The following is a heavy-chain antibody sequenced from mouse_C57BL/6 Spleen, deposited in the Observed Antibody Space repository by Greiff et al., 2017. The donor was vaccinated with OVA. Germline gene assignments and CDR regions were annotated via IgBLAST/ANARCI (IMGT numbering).Heavy chain of an antibody. D-gene: IGHD1-1*01. CDR1: GYTFTEYT. V-gene: IGHV1-62-2*01. CDR3: ARHEDYYGSSYLGFAY. J-gene: IGHJ3*01. CDR2: FYPGSGSI. Sequence: VKLVESGAELVKPGASVKLSCKASGYTFTEYTIHWVKQRSGQGLEWIGWFYPGSGSIKYNEKFKDKATLTADKSSSTVYMELSRLTSEDSAVYFCARHEDYYGSSYLGFAYWGQGTLVTVSA.